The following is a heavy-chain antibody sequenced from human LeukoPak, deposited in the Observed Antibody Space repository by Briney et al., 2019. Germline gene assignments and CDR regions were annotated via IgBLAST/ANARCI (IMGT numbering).Heavy chain of an antibody. J-gene: IGHJ3*02. Sequence: PSETLSLTCTVSGGSISSSSYYWGWIRQPPGTGLEWIGSIYYSGSTYYNPSLKSRVTISVDTSKNQFSLKLSSVTAADTAVYYCARPPYYYDSSGSPNAFDIWGQGTMVTVSS. V-gene: IGHV4-39*01. CDR2: IYYSGST. CDR1: GGSISSSSYY. CDR3: ARPPYYYDSSGSPNAFDI. D-gene: IGHD3-22*01.